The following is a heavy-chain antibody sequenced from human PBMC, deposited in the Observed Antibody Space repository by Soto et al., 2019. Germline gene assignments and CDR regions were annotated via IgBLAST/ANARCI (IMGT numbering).Heavy chain of an antibody. CDR3: ARVKIYYYDSSCFRAFDI. Sequence: EVQLVESGGGLVQPGGSLRLSCAASGFTFSSYSMNWVRQAPGKGLEWVSYISSSSSTIYYADSVKGRFTISRDNAKNSLYLQMNSLRDEDTAVYYCARVKIYYYDSSCFRAFDIWGQGTMVTVSS. CDR2: ISSSSSTI. D-gene: IGHD3-22*01. CDR1: GFTFSSYS. J-gene: IGHJ3*02. V-gene: IGHV3-48*02.